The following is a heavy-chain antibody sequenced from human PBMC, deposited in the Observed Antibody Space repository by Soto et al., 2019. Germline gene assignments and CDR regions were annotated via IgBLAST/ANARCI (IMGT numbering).Heavy chain of an antibody. Sequence: QITLKESGPTLVKPTQTLTLTCTFSGFSLSSIGVGVGWIRQPPGKALEWLGILYLDDDKHYSSFLKSRISFAKDTSKDQVVLTLTNMYPVDTASYYCAHTIVVVPTAHDAFDVWGKGTMVTVSS. J-gene: IGHJ3*01. CDR3: AHTIVVVPTAHDAFDV. CDR2: LYLDDDK. V-gene: IGHV2-5*02. D-gene: IGHD2-2*01. CDR1: GFSLSSIGVG.